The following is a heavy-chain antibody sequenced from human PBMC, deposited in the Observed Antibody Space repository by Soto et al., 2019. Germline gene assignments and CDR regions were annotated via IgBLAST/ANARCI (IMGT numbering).Heavy chain of an antibody. CDR1: GVSITPSY. V-gene: IGHV4-59*01. D-gene: IGHD1-20*01. Sequence: XGTLSLTCTVSGVSITPSYWTWIRHPPGKGLEWIGYVYHTGNTYYNPSLKSRVTISLDTSKNQVSLRLKSVTAADTAVYYCAREQYNWKLWGQGTLVTVSS. J-gene: IGHJ4*02. CDR2: VYHTGNT. CDR3: AREQYNWKL.